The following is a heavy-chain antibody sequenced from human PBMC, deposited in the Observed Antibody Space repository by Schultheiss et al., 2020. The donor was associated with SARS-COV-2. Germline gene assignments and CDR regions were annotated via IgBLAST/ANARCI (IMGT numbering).Heavy chain of an antibody. J-gene: IGHJ4*02. CDR3: ARGYDSFDY. Sequence: GGSLRLSCAASGFTFDDYAMHWVRQAPGKGLEWVSGISWNSGSIGYADSVKGRFTISRDNAKNSLYLQMNSLRAEDTAVYYCARGYDSFDYWGQGTLVTVSS. CDR2: ISWNSGSI. CDR1: GFTFDDYA. V-gene: IGHV3-9*01. D-gene: IGHD3-22*01.